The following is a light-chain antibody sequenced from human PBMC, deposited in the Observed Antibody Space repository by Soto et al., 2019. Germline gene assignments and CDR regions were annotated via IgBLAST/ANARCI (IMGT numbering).Light chain of an antibody. V-gene: IGLV1-44*01. CDR1: SNNVGSYT. Sequence: QSVLTQEASVSGTVGQKVTLSCTGNSNNVGSYTVGWYQHLSHGAPKTVMFGNSLPSGIPDRFSGSKSGTTASLTVTGLQAEDEADYYCSSCGDNDIYVFGTGTKLTVL. J-gene: IGLJ1*01. CDR2: GNS. CDR3: SSCGDNDIYV.